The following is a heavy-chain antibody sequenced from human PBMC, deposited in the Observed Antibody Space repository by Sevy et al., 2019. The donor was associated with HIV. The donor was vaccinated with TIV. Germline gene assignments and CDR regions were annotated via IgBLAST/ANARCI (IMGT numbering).Heavy chain of an antibody. J-gene: IGHJ4*02. D-gene: IGHD6-13*01. CDR3: ARHFSSSWTTRHFDC. Sequence: GGSLRLSCAASVFTFSNYWRSWVRQAPGKGLEWVANIKQDGSEKYCVDSVKDRFTISRDNARNSLFLQMNSLRAEDTAVYYCARHFSSSWTTRHFDCWGQGTLVTVSS. CDR2: IKQDGSEK. V-gene: IGHV3-7*01. CDR1: VFTFSNYW.